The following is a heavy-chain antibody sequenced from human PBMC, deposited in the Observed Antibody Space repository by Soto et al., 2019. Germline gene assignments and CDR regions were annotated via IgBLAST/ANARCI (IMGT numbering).Heavy chain of an antibody. CDR2: ISPYNGDT. D-gene: IGHD2-8*01. J-gene: IGHJ3*02. Sequence: QVQLVQAGAEVKKPGASVKVSCKASGYTFVSFGINWVRQAPGQGLEWLGRISPYNGDTSYAEKFRGRVAMTTDTSSSTVYLELRSLRSDDTSVYYRARDQTKWLRDASDIWGQGSMVTVSS. CDR1: GYTFVSFG. V-gene: IGHV1-18*01. CDR3: ARDQTKWLRDASDI.